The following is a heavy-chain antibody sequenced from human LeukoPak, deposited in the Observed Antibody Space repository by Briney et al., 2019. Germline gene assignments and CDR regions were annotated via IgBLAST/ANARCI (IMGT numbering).Heavy chain of an antibody. CDR3: ARQLVVPAAFDY. D-gene: IGHD2-2*01. Sequence: SGRSLRLSCAASGFTFSNYALAWVRQAPGKGLEWVSTISGSGATTYYADSVKGRFTISRDTSKNTLYLQMNSLRVEDTAVYYCARQLVVPAAFDYWGQGTLVTVSS. CDR1: GFTFSNYA. J-gene: IGHJ4*02. CDR2: ISGSGATT. V-gene: IGHV3-23*01.